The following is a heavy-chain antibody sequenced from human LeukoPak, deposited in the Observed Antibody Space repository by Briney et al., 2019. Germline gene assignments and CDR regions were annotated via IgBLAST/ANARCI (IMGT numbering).Heavy chain of an antibody. CDR3: AREVVPAAGYYYYGMDV. CDR1: GFTFSSYW. V-gene: IGHV3-53*01. J-gene: IGHJ6*02. Sequence: GGSLRLSCAASGFTFSSYWMSWVRQAPGKGLEWVSVIYSGGSTYYADSVKGRFTISRDNSKNTLYLQMNSLRAEDTAVYYCAREVVPAAGYYYYGMDVWGQGTTVTVSS. CDR2: IYSGGST. D-gene: IGHD2-2*01.